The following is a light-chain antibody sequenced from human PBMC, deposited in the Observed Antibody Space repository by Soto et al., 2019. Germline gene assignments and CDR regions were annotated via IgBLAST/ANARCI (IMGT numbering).Light chain of an antibody. V-gene: IGLV2-14*01. CDR2: DVS. CDR1: SSDVGGYNY. J-gene: IGLJ1*01. CDR3: SSYTSSSTLFYV. Sequence: QPVLTQPASVSGSPGRSITISCTGTSSDVGGYNYVSWYQQHPGKAPKLMIYDVSNRPSGVSNRFSGSKSGNTASLTISGLQAEDEAGYYCSSYTSSSTLFYVFGTGTKVTLL.